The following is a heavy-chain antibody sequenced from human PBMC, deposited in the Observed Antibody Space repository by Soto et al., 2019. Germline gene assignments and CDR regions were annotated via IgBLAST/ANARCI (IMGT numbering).Heavy chain of an antibody. V-gene: IGHV1-69*13. CDR1: GGTFSSYA. CDR3: ARSFGRGIVLMVYEEYYYYGMDV. Sequence: ASVKVSCKASGGTFSSYAISWVRQAPGQGLEWMGGIIPIFGTANYAQKFQGRVTITADESTSTAYMELSSLRSEDTAVYYCARSFGRGIVLMVYEEYYYYGMDVWGQGTTVTVSS. CDR2: IIPIFGTA. D-gene: IGHD2-8*01. J-gene: IGHJ6*02.